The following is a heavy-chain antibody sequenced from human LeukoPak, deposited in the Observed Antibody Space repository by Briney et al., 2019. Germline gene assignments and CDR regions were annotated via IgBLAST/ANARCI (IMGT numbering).Heavy chain of an antibody. CDR2: IYWNDDK. D-gene: IGHD1-26*01. J-gene: IGHJ4*02. Sequence: SGPTLVNPTQTLTLTCTFSGFSLSTSGVGVGWIRQPPGKALEWLALIYWNDDKRYSPSLKGRLTITKDTSKNQVVLTMTNMDPVDTATYYCAHRSGSYSIVDYWGQGTLVTVSS. CDR1: GFSLSTSGVG. V-gene: IGHV2-5*01. CDR3: AHRSGSYSIVDY.